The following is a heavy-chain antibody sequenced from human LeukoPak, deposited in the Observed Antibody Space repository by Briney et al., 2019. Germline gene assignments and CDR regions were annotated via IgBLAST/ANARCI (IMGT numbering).Heavy chain of an antibody. V-gene: IGHV3-74*01. D-gene: IGHD1-14*01. J-gene: IGHJ3*01. CDR2: INADGSTT. Sequence: GGSLRLSCAASGFTFGNSWVHWVRQAPGKGLVWVSLINADGSTTSYADSVKGRFTISRDNVRNTLSLEMNSLTIEDTAVYYCIVVVEPPDSDGFDVWGQGTMITVSS. CDR3: IVVVEPPDSDGFDV. CDR1: GFTFGNSW.